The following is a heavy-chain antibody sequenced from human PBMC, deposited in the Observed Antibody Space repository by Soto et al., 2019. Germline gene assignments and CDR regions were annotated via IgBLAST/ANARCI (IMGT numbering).Heavy chain of an antibody. D-gene: IGHD3-3*01. Sequence: ASVKVSCKASGYTFTSYAMHWVRQAPGQRLEWMGWTNAGNGNTKYSQKFQGRVTITRDTSASTAYMELSSLRSEDTAVYYCARVYYDFWSGYYSWYFDLWGRGTLVTVSS. J-gene: IGHJ2*01. CDR2: TNAGNGNT. CDR1: GYTFTSYA. CDR3: ARVYYDFWSGYYSWYFDL. V-gene: IGHV1-3*01.